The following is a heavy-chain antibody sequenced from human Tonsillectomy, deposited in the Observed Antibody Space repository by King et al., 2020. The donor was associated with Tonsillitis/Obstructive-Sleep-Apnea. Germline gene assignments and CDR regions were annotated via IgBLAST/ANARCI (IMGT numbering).Heavy chain of an antibody. CDR1: GFTVSSNY. D-gene: IGHD3-10*01. CDR3: ARDQDYGSGSYFHYYYYMDV. CDR2: IYSGGST. J-gene: IGHJ6*03. Sequence: QLVESGGGLIQPGGSLRLSCAASGFTVSSNYMSWVRQAPGKGLEWVSVIYSGGSTYYADSVKGRFTISRDNSKHQLYLQMNSLRAEDTAVYYCARDQDYGSGSYFHYYYYMDVWGKGTTVTVSS. V-gene: IGHV3-53*01.